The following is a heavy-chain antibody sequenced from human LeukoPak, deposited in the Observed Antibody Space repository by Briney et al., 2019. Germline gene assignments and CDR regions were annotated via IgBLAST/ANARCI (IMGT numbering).Heavy chain of an antibody. CDR1: GFTFSIYW. V-gene: IGHV3-74*01. CDR2: INSDGSYT. Sequence: GGSLRLSSAASGFTFSIYWMHRVRQAPGKGLVWVSHINSDGSYTTYADSVKGRFTISRDNAKNTLYLQMNSLRAEDTAVYYCARDSSYSTAIWGQGTMVTVSS. J-gene: IGHJ3*02. CDR3: ARDSSYSTAI. D-gene: IGHD3-22*01.